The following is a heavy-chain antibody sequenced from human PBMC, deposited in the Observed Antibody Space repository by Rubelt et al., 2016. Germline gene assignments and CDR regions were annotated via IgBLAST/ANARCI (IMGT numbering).Heavy chain of an antibody. V-gene: IGHV3-23*04. CDR2: LSGSGGST. J-gene: IGHJ4*02. Sequence: EVQLVESGGGLVQPGGSLRLSCAASGFTFSNYGMHWVRQAPGKGLELVSALSGSGGSTYYADSVKGRFTISRDNSRNTLYLQMNSLRAEDTALYYCVFDFWGQGTRVTVSS. CDR3: VFDF. CDR1: GFTFSNYG.